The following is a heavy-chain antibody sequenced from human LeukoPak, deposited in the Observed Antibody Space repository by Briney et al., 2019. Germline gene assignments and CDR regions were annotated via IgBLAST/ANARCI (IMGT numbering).Heavy chain of an antibody. CDR1: GGSISSGGYY. V-gene: IGHV4-31*03. Sequence: SQTLSLTCTVSGGSISSGGYYWSWIRQHPGKGLEWIGYIYYSGSTYYNPSLKSRVTISVDTSKNQFSLKLSSVTAADTAVYYCAREAVIYGTNWFDPWGQGTLVTVSS. D-gene: IGHD2/OR15-2a*01. J-gene: IGHJ5*02. CDR2: IYYSGST. CDR3: AREAVIYGTNWFDP.